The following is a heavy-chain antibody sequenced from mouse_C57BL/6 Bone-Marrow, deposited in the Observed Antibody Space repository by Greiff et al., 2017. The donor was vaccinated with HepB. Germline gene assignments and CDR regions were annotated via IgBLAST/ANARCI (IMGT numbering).Heavy chain of an antibody. V-gene: IGHV1-26*01. D-gene: IGHD1-1*01. CDR2: INPNNGGT. CDR1: GYTFTDYY. CDR3: VRDYYGSRAWFAY. J-gene: IGHJ3*01. Sequence: EVQLQQSGPELVKPGASVKISCKASGYTFTDYYMNWVKQSHGKSLEWIGDINPNNGGTSYNQKFKGKATLTVDKSSSTAYMELRSLTSEDSAVYYCVRDYYGSRAWFAYWGEGRLGTVSA.